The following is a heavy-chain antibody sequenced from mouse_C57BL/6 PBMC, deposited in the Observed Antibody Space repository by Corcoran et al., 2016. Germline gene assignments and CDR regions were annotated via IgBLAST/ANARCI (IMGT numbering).Heavy chain of an antibody. CDR2: INTYSGVP. CDR3: ARHQLRLLYYYAMDY. J-gene: IGHJ4*01. V-gene: IGHV9-3*01. Sequence: QIQLVQSGPELKKPGGTVKISCKASGYTFTTYGMSWVKQAPGKGLKWMGWINTYSGVPTYADDFKGRFAFSLETSASTAYLQINNLKNEDTATYFCARHQLRLLYYYAMDYWGQGTPVTVSS. D-gene: IGHD3-2*02. CDR1: GYTFTTYG.